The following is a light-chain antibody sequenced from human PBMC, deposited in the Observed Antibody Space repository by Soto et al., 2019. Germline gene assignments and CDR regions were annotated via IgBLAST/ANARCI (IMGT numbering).Light chain of an antibody. CDR2: GAS. V-gene: IGKV3-20*01. CDR1: QCVSSSY. CDR3: QQYGSSPWT. J-gene: IGKJ1*01. Sequence: IGLTQSPGTLSLSPGERNTLSCMASQCVSSSYLAWYQQKPGQAPRPLIYGASSRAIGIPDRVSGSGSGTDVTLTISRLVPEDFSVYYCQQYGSSPWTFGHGTKVEIK.